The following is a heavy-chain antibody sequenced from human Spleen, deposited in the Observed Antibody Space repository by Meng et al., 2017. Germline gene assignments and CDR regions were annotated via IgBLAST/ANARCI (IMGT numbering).Heavy chain of an antibody. CDR3: ARGPTTMAHDFDY. J-gene: IGHJ4*02. CDR1: GGSVSDYY. Sequence: VQLQQWGAGLLKPSEPLSPTCVVSGGSVSDYYWSWIRQPPGKGLEWIGEINHSGSTNYNPSLESRATISVDTSQNNLSLKLSSVTAADSAVYYCARGPTTMAHDFDYWGQGTLVTVSS. CDR2: INHSGST. D-gene: IGHD4-11*01. V-gene: IGHV4-34*01.